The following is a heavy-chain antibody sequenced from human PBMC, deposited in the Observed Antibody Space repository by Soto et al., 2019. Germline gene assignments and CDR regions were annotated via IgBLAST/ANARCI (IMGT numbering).Heavy chain of an antibody. CDR2: IYYSGST. D-gene: IGHD4-17*01. V-gene: IGHV4-31*02. CDR3: ARATTVTSGNFDY. J-gene: IGHJ4*02. CDR1: GGSISSGGYY. Sequence: SETLSLTCTLSGGSISSGGYYWSWLRQHPGKGLEWIGYIYYSGSTYYNPSLKSRVTISVDTSKNQFSLKLSSVTAADTAVYYCARATTVTSGNFDYWGQGTLVTVSS.